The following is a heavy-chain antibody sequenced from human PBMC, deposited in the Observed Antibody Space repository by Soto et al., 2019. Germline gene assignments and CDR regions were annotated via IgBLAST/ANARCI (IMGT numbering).Heavy chain of an antibody. J-gene: IGHJ6*02. D-gene: IGHD3-3*01. V-gene: IGHV3-15*01. CDR1: GLTFSNAW. CDR2: IKSKTDGGTT. Sequence: PGGSLRLSCEASGLTFSNAWMCWVRQAPGKGLEWVGRIKSKTDGGTTDYAAPVKGRFTISRDDSKNTLYLQMNSLKTEDTAVYYCTTVKSGYTRPYYYYYYGMDVWGQGTTVTVSS. CDR3: TTVKSGYTRPYYYYYYGMDV.